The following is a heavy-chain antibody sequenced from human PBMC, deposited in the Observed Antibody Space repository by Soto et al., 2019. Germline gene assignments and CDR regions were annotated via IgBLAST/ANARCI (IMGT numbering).Heavy chain of an antibody. Sequence: ASVKVSSKASGGTFSSYAISWVRQAPGQGLEWMGGIIPIFGTANYAQKFQGRVTITADESTSTAYMELSSLRSEDTAVYYCARDDPIYSSSRYKWFDPCGQGTLVTVCS. J-gene: IGHJ5*02. D-gene: IGHD6-6*01. V-gene: IGHV1-69*13. CDR2: IIPIFGTA. CDR3: ARDDPIYSSSRYKWFDP. CDR1: GGTFSSYA.